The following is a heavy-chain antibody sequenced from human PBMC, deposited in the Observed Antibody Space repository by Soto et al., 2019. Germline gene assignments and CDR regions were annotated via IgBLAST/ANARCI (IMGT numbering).Heavy chain of an antibody. Sequence: GGSLRLSCAASGFTFSSYSMNWVRQAPGKGLEWVSYISSSSSTIYYADSVKGRFTISRDNAKNSLYLQMNSLRAEDTAVYYCARDLKKDYDCWSGYYTEHYFDYWGQGTLVTVSS. CDR3: ARDLKKDYDCWSGYYTEHYFDY. D-gene: IGHD3-3*01. V-gene: IGHV3-48*01. CDR2: ISSSSSTI. CDR1: GFTFSSYS. J-gene: IGHJ4*02.